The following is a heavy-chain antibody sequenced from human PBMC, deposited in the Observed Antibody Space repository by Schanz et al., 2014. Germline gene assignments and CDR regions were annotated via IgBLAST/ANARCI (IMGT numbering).Heavy chain of an antibody. CDR1: GFIFSDHY. CDR3: ARYGFRKFGVVYGLAV. J-gene: IGHJ6*02. Sequence: VQLVESGGGLVKPGGSLRLSCVVSGFIFSDHYMSWIRQAPGKGLEWISYISSGSSTIHYADSVKGRFTISRDNAKNALYLQMNSLRAEDTAVYYCARYGFRKFGVVYGLAVWGQGTTVTVS. D-gene: IGHD3-3*01. V-gene: IGHV3-11*01. CDR2: ISSGSSTI.